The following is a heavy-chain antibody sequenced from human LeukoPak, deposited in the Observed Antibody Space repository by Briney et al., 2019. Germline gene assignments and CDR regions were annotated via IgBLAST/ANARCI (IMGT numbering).Heavy chain of an antibody. D-gene: IGHD6-19*01. CDR2: INHSGST. V-gene: IGHV4-34*01. J-gene: IGHJ3*02. CDR3: ARRGYSSGTAAFDI. Sequence: PSETLSLTCAVYGGSFSGYYWSWIRQPPGKGLEWIGEINHSGSTNYNPSLKSRVTISVDTSKNQFSLKLSSVTAADTAVYYCARRGYSSGTAAFDIWGQGTMVTVSS. CDR1: GGSFSGYY.